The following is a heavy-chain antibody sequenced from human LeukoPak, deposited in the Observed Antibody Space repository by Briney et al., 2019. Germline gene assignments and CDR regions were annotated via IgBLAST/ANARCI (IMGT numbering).Heavy chain of an antibody. CDR1: GFTFSSYS. CDR3: ARGSTYYDSSGQVPFDY. Sequence: GGSLRLSCAASGFTFSSYSMNWVRQAPGKGLEWGSYISGSSSTIYYADSVKGRFTISRDNGKNTLYLQMNSLRTEDTAVYYCARGSTYYDSSGQVPFDYWGQGTLVTVSS. J-gene: IGHJ4*02. V-gene: IGHV3-48*01. CDR2: ISGSSSTI. D-gene: IGHD3-22*01.